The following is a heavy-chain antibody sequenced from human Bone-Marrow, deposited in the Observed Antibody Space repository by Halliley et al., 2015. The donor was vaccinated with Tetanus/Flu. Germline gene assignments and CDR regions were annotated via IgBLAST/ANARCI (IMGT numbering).Heavy chain of an antibody. V-gene: IGHV4-4*02. CDR2: AYYSGST. Sequence: TLSLTCAVSGDSIGITKWWGWVRQPPGKGLEWIGEAYYSGSTNYNPSLKSRVDISVDKSKNQFSLKLTSMTAADTAVYYCAASPRSDWARGGTWFDPWGQGIQVIVSS. J-gene: IGHJ5*02. CDR3: AASPRSDWARGGTWFDP. D-gene: IGHD2-21*02. CDR1: GDSIGITKW.